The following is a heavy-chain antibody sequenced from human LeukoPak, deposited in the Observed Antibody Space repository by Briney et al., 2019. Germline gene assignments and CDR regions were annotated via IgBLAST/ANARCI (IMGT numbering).Heavy chain of an antibody. J-gene: IGHJ6*02. V-gene: IGHV1-8*01. Sequence: GASVKVSCKASGYTFTSYDINWVRQATGQGLEWMGWMNPNSGNTGYAQKFQGSVTMTRNTSISTAYMELSSLRSEDTAVYYCARVSVVVTATLSYYYGMDVWGQGTTVTVSS. CDR3: ARVSVVVTATLSYYYGMDV. CDR1: GYTFTSYD. CDR2: MNPNSGNT. D-gene: IGHD2-21*02.